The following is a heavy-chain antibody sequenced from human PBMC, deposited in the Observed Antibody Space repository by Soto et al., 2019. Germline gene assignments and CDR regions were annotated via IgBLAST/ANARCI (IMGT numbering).Heavy chain of an antibody. V-gene: IGHV3-30*04. D-gene: IGHD6-19*01. CDR1: GFTFSRYG. J-gene: IGHJ4*02. CDR3: ARGGSAWSLDY. CDR2: ISYDGRNK. Sequence: LRLSCAASGFTFSRYGMHWVRQAPGKGLVWVALISYDGRNKYYVDPVKGRFTISRDNSKNTLYMEMNSLRGEDTAVYYCARGGSAWSLDYWGQGTLVTVSS.